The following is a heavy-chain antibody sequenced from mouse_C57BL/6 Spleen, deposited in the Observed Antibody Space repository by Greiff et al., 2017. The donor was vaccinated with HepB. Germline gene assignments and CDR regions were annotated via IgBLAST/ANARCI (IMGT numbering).Heavy chain of an antibody. D-gene: IGHD1-1*01. V-gene: IGHV14-3*01. Sequence: EVQLQQSVAELVRPGASVKLSCTASGFNIKNTYMHWVKQRPEQGLEWIGRIDPENGNTKYAPKFQGKATITADTSSNTAYLQLSSLTSEDPAIYYCASSFHDYGSSNTWFAYWGQGTLVTVSA. J-gene: IGHJ3*01. CDR2: IDPENGNT. CDR3: ASSFHDYGSSNTWFAY. CDR1: GFNIKNTY.